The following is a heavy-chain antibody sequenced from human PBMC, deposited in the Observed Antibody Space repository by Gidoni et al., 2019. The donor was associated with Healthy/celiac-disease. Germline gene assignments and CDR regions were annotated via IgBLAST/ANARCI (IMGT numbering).Heavy chain of an antibody. Sequence: EVQLVESGGGLVKPGGSLRLSCAASGFTFSSSSMTWVRQAPGEGLEWGASISSSSSYIYYADSVKGRFTISRDNAKNSLYLQMNSLRAEDTAVYYCARDARVSGWYPSYFDYWGQGTLVTVSS. V-gene: IGHV3-21*01. D-gene: IGHD6-19*01. J-gene: IGHJ4*02. CDR2: ISSSSSYI. CDR1: GFTFSSSS. CDR3: ARDARVSGWYPSYFDY.